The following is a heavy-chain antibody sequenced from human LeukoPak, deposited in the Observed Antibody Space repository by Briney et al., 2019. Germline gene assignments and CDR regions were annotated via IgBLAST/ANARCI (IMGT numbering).Heavy chain of an antibody. CDR1: GFPFSSYS. J-gene: IGHJ4*02. D-gene: IGHD6-13*01. V-gene: IGHV3-30*01. CDR3: ARGVSTWYRIDY. CDR2: LSYDGSIK. Sequence: PGGSLRLSCVASGFPFSSYSFHWVRQAPGKGLEWVVLLSYDGSIKHYADSVKGRFTLSRDNSKSSVYLQMDSLKADDTAVYYCARGVSTWYRIDYWGQGTLVTVSS.